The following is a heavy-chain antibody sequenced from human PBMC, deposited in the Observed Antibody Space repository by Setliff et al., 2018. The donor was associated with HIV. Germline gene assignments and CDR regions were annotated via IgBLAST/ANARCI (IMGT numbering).Heavy chain of an antibody. D-gene: IGHD3-10*01. Sequence: SETLSLTCTVSGGSISSNNYYWGWIRQPPGKGLEWIGTVFYSGSTSYSPPLKSRVTISVDTSKNQFSLKLKSVTAADTALYYCARLVRGGSGHYFDYWGQGKLVTVSS. CDR1: GGSISSNNYY. CDR2: VFYSGST. CDR3: ARLVRGGSGHYFDY. V-gene: IGHV4-39*07. J-gene: IGHJ4*02.